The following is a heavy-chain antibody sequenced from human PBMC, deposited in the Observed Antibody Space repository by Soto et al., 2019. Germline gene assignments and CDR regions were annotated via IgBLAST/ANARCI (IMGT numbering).Heavy chain of an antibody. CDR1: GYTFTSYG. J-gene: IGHJ6*02. CDR2: ISAYNSNT. V-gene: IGHV1-18*01. D-gene: IGHD1-1*01. Sequence: QVQLVQSGAEVKKPGASVKVSCKASGYTFTSYGISWVRQAPGQGLEWMGWISAYNSNTNYVQKLQGRVSMTTDTSTSTADMELRSLRSDDTAVYCCSREGLVNNHVMDVWGQGTTVTVSS. CDR3: SREGLVNNHVMDV.